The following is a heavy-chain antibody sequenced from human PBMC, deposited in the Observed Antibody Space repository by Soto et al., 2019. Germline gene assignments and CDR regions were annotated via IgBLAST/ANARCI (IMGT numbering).Heavy chain of an antibody. CDR2: IYYSGST. J-gene: IGHJ6*02. CDR1: GGSISSGDYY. D-gene: IGHD5-12*01. Sequence: PSETLSLTCTVSGGSISSGDYYCSWIRQPPGKGLEWIGYIYYSGSTYYNPSLKSRVTISVDTSKNQFSLKLSSVTAADTAVYYCARAWLQLYYYGMDVWGQGTTVTVSS. CDR3: ARAWLQLYYYGMDV. V-gene: IGHV4-30-4*01.